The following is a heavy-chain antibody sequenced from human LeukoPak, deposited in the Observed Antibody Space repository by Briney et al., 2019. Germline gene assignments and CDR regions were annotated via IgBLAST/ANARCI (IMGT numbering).Heavy chain of an antibody. CDR2: IYSGTT. CDR3: VRDQNC. CDR1: GFAFSSYA. J-gene: IGHJ4*02. V-gene: IGHV3-66*01. Sequence: PGGSLRLSCAASGFAFSSYAMSWVRQPPGKGLEWVSVIYSGTTYYADSVKGRFTVSSDNSKNTLYLQLNSLRAEDTAVYYCVRDQNCWGQGTLVTVSS.